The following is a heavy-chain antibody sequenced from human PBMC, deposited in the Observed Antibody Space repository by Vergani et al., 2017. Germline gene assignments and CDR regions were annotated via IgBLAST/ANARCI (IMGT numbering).Heavy chain of an antibody. D-gene: IGHD3-22*01. CDR1: GFTFSSYA. Sequence: VQLVESGGGVVKPGRSLRLSCAASGFTFSSYAMHWVRQAPGKGLEWVAVISYDGSNKYYADSVKGRFTISRDNSKNTLYLQMNSLRAEDTAVYYCARDLDVYDSSGSIDYWGQGTLVTVSS. V-gene: IGHV3-30-3*01. CDR2: ISYDGSNK. J-gene: IGHJ4*02. CDR3: ARDLDVYDSSGSIDY.